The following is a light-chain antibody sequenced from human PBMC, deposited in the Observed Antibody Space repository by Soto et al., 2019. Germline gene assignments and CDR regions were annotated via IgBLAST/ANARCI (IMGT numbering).Light chain of an antibody. CDR2: GAS. CDR1: QSVSSSY. V-gene: IGKV3-20*01. J-gene: IGKJ2*01. Sequence: EIVLTQSPGTLSLSPWERATLSCRASQSVSSSYLAWYQQKPGQAPRILIYGASSTDTGIPDRFSGSGSGTDVTVTISRLEPDDFAGYYCQQYGSSPYTFGQGTKLEIK. CDR3: QQYGSSPYT.